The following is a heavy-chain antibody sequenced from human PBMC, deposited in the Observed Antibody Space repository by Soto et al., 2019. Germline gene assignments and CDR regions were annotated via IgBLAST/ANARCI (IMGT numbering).Heavy chain of an antibody. CDR2: IYYSGNT. D-gene: IGHD2-2*01. CDR3: ARVGCTSTTCSRPYTMDV. Sequence: QVQLQESGPGLVKPSETLSLTCTVSGDSMSDYYWSWIRQPPGRELEWIGYIYYSGNTNYSPSLNSRATISVDKAKNQFPLKMNSVTAADTAVYYCARVGCTSTTCSRPYTMDVWGQGTTVTVSS. V-gene: IGHV4-59*01. J-gene: IGHJ6*02. CDR1: GDSMSDYY.